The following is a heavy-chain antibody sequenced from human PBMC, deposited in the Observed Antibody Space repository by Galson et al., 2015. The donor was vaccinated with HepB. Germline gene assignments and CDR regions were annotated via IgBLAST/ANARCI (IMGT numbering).Heavy chain of an antibody. CDR2: ISSSSSTI. CDR1: GFTFSSYS. CDR3: ARDGYDILTGYYHVDAFDI. D-gene: IGHD3-9*01. J-gene: IGHJ3*02. V-gene: IGHV3-48*01. Sequence: SLRLSCAASGFTFSSYSMNWVRQAPGKGLEWVSYISSSSSTIYYADSVKGRFTISRDNAKNSLYLQMNSLRAEDTAVYYCARDGYDILTGYYHVDAFDIWGQGTMVTVSS.